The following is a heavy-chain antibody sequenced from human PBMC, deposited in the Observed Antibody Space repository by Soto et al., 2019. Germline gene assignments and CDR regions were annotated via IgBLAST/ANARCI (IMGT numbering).Heavy chain of an antibody. CDR3: ARSLIEIVVVPAAKNAFDI. CDR2: IYHSGST. V-gene: IGHV4-4*02. CDR1: SGSISSSNW. J-gene: IGHJ3*02. Sequence: SETLSLTCAVSSGSISSSNWWSWVRQPPGKGLEWIGEIYHSGSTNYNPSLKSRVTISVDKSKNQFSLKLSSVTAADTAVYYCARSLIEIVVVPAAKNAFDIWGQGTMVTVSS. D-gene: IGHD2-2*01.